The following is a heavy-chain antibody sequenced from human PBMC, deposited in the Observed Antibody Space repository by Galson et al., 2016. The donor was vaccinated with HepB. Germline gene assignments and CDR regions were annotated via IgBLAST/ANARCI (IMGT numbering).Heavy chain of an antibody. J-gene: IGHJ6*02. D-gene: IGHD4/OR15-4a*01. CDR3: APGCGQRNYNYYGIEV. CDR1: GFSLRTDGMC. CDR2: IDWDDDR. V-gene: IGHV2-70*11. Sequence: PALVKPTQALTVTCTFAGFSLRTDGMCVNWVRQTPGKALEWLGRIDWDDDRYFSTSLRTRLTLAKDPSINQVVLTMTVMSPVDTGTYYWAPGCGQRNYNYYGIEVWGQGISVTVPS.